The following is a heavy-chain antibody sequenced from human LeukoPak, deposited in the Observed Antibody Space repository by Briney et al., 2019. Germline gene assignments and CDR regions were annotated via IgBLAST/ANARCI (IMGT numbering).Heavy chain of an antibody. D-gene: IGHD3-3*01. CDR2: IYHSGST. CDR1: GYSISSGYF. J-gene: IGHJ3*02. V-gene: IGHV4-38-2*02. CDR3: ARSVPPNAIFGRRQGNLDI. Sequence: SETLSLTCTVSGYSISSGYFWGWIRQPPGKGLEWIGSIYHSGSTYYNPSLKSRVTISVDTSKNQFSLKLSSVTAADTAVYYCARSVPPNAIFGRRQGNLDIWGQGTMVTVSS.